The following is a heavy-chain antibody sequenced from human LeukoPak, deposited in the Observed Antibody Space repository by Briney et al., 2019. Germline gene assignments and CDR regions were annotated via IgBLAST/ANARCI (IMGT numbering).Heavy chain of an antibody. V-gene: IGHV4-39*01. D-gene: IGHD1-26*01. J-gene: IGHJ4*02. CDR2: VYYSGNN. CDR3: ARHGNYGSATGFVDY. Sequence: SETLSLTCTVSGDSIRSTRYFWDWIRQPPGKGLEWIGNVYYSGNNYYSPSLKSRVTISVDTSKNQFSLKLRSVTAADTAVYYCARHGNYGSATGFVDYWGQGTLITVSS. CDR1: GDSIRSTRYF.